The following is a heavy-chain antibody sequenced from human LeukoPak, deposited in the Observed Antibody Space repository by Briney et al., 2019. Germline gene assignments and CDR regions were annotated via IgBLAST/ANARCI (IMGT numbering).Heavy chain of an antibody. CDR2: INHSGST. D-gene: IGHD4-17*01. Sequence: KPSETPSPTRAVYGGSFSGYYWGWIRQPPGKGLEWSGEINHSGSTNYNPSLKSRVTISVDTSKNQFSLKLSSVTAADTAVYYCARAGPTVTLTPFDYWGQGTLVTVSS. J-gene: IGHJ4*02. V-gene: IGHV4-34*01. CDR1: GGSFSGYY. CDR3: ARAGPTVTLTPFDY.